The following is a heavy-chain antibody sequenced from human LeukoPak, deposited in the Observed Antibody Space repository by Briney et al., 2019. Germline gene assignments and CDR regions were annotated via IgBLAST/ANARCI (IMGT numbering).Heavy chain of an antibody. CDR2: ISGTGGNT. V-gene: IGHV3-23*01. D-gene: IGHD5-24*01. Sequence: GGSLRLSCAASGFTFSNYAMSWVRQAPGKGLEWVSTISGTGGNTYYADSVKGRFTISRDNSKNTLYLQVNSLRAEDTAVYYCAKDQPADGYNSIWGQETLVTVSS. J-gene: IGHJ4*02. CDR1: GFTFSNYA. CDR3: AKDQPADGYNSI.